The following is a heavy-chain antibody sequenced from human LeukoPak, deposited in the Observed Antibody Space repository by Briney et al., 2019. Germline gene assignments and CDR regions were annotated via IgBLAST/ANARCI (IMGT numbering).Heavy chain of an antibody. CDR3: ARNLKNRITIFGVVIGWFDP. Sequence: PSETLSLTCTVSGGSISSSSYYWGWIRQPPGKGLEWIGSIYYSGSTYYNPSLKSRVTISVHTSKNQFSLKLSSVTPADTAVYYCARNLKNRITIFGVVIGWFDPWGQGTLVTVSS. CDR1: GGSISSSSYY. CDR2: IYYSGST. V-gene: IGHV4-39*01. J-gene: IGHJ5*02. D-gene: IGHD3-3*01.